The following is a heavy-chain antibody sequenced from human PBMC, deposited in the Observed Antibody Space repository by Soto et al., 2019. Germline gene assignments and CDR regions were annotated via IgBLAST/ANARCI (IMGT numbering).Heavy chain of an antibody. CDR2: VSGRGGSA. CDR3: VRRAGGAVVWYYDL. Sequence: EVQLLESGGGLVQRGGSLRLSCAASGFIFNNYAMTWVRQAPGKGLEWVARVSGRGGSAYYADSVKGRLTISRDNSNNTRYLQMTTGRGEDTAVYYCVRRAGGAVVWYYDLWGRGTLVSVFS. V-gene: IGHV3-23*01. CDR1: GFIFNNYA. D-gene: IGHD2-21*01. J-gene: IGHJ2*01.